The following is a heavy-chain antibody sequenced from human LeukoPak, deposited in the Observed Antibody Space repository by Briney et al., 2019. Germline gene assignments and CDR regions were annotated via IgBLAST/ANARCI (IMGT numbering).Heavy chain of an antibody. J-gene: IGHJ4*02. CDR3: ARDPTNTSGRNVYFDY. D-gene: IGHD1-14*01. CDR2: ISAYNGDT. Sequence: ASVKASCKTAAYTFTSHGISWGRREPAQRLQWRVWISAYNGDTNYQQKLQGRVIMTTDRSTTTAYLELRSLRSDDTAVYYCARDPTNTSGRNVYFDYWGQGTLVTVA. V-gene: IGHV1-18*01. CDR1: AYTFTSHG.